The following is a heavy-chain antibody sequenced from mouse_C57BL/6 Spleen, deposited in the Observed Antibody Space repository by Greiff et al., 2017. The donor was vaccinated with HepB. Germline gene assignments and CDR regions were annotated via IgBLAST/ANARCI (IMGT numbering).Heavy chain of an antibody. CDR2: INPNNGGT. CDR3: ARGEANWNYFDY. V-gene: IGHV1-22*01. Sequence: VQLQQSGPELVKPGASVKMSCKASGYTFTDYNMHWVKQSHGKSLEWIGYINPNNGGTSYNQKFKGKATLTVNKSSSTAYMGLRSLTSEDSAVYDCARGEANWNYFDYWGQGTTLTVSS. D-gene: IGHD4-1*01. J-gene: IGHJ2*01. CDR1: GYTFTDYN.